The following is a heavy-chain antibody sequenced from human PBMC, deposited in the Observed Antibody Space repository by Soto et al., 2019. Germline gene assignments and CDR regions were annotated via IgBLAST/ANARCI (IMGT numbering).Heavy chain of an antibody. D-gene: IGHD3-10*01. J-gene: IGHJ4*02. V-gene: IGHV1-69*01. Sequence: QVQLVQSGAEVKKPGSSVKVSCKASGGIFSTYAISWLRQAPGQGLEWMGGIIPIFGTPNYAQRFQVRDTITADESPSTAYMERSRLRSEDTAVYYCARDRDDYGSGNYYNRIDFWGQGTLVTVSS. CDR3: ARDRDDYGSGNYYNRIDF. CDR2: IIPIFGTP. CDR1: GGIFSTYA.